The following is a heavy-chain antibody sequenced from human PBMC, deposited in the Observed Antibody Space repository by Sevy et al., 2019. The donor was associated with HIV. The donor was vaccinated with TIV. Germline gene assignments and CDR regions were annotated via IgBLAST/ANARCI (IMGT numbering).Heavy chain of an antibody. CDR3: AREGAGGFDY. Sequence: GGSLRLSCAASGFTFSGYWMSWVRQAPGKGLQRVANIKQDGSKKEFVDSVKGRFTISRDNPKNSLYLQMNSLRAEDTAVYYCAREGAGGFDYWCQGTLVTVSS. CDR1: GFTFSGYW. CDR2: IKQDGSKK. J-gene: IGHJ4*02. V-gene: IGHV3-7*01. D-gene: IGHD2-15*01.